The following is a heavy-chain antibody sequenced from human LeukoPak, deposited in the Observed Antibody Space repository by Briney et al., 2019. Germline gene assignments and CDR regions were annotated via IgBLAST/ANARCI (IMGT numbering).Heavy chain of an antibody. D-gene: IGHD2-15*01. CDR2: IYHSGST. CDR1: GYSISSGYY. J-gene: IGHJ5*02. Sequence: PSETLSLTCTVSGYSISSGYYWGWIRQPPGKGLEWIGSIYHSGSTYYNPSLKSRVTISVDTSKNQFSLKLSSVTAADTAVYYCARGQSGYCSGGSCYSGIVHWFDPWGQGTLVTVSS. CDR3: ARGQSGYCSGGSCYSGIVHWFDP. V-gene: IGHV4-38-2*02.